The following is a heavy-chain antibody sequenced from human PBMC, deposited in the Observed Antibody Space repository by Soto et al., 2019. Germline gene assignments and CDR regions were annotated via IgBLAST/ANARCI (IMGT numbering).Heavy chain of an antibody. J-gene: IGHJ4*02. CDR1: GASISSGDYY. Sequence: QVQLQESGPGLVKPSQTLSLTCTVTGASISSGDYYWSWIRQPPGKGLEWIGYIYYSGSTYYNPSLKSRVTTSVDTSKNQFSLKLSTVTAADTAVYYCARVADCSGGRCYFSVDYWGQGTLVTVSS. V-gene: IGHV4-30-4*01. CDR2: IYYSGST. D-gene: IGHD2-15*01. CDR3: ARVADCSGGRCYFSVDY.